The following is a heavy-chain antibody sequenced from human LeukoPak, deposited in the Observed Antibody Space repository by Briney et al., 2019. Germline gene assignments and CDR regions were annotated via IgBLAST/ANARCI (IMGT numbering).Heavy chain of an antibody. V-gene: IGHV4-59*01. CDR2: IYYSGST. Sequence: PSETLSLTCAVYGGSFSGYYWSWIRQPPGKGLEWIGYIYYSGSTNYNPSLKSRVTISVDTSKNQFSLKLSSVTAADTAVYYCARDQVGRQLSFGMDVWGQGTTVTVSS. J-gene: IGHJ6*02. CDR3: ARDQVGRQLSFGMDV. CDR1: GGSFSGYY. D-gene: IGHD6-13*01.